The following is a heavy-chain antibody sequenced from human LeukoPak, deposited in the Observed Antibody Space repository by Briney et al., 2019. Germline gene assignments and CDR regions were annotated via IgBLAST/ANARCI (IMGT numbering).Heavy chain of an antibody. V-gene: IGHV1-3*01. Sequence: WASVKVSCKASGYTFTTYAIHWVRQAPGQRLEWMGWIHAGNGNTKYSQKFQDRVTITRDTSATTAYMDLSSLRSEDTAVYYCARAGYSGYEPNDYWGQGTLVTVSS. D-gene: IGHD5-12*01. J-gene: IGHJ4*02. CDR3: ARAGYSGYEPNDY. CDR1: GYTFTTYA. CDR2: IHAGNGNT.